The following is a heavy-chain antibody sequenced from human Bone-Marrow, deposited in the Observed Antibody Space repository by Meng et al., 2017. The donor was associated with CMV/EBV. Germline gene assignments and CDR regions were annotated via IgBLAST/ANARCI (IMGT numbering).Heavy chain of an antibody. V-gene: IGHV3-21*01. Sequence: GESLKISCAASGFTFSSYSMNWVRQAPGKGLEWVSSISSSSSYIYYADSVKGRFTISRDNAKNSLYLQMNSLRAEDTAVYYCAREERWLKTDYWGQGTRVTVYS. CDR1: GFTFSSYS. J-gene: IGHJ4*02. CDR3: AREERWLKTDY. CDR2: ISSSSSYI. D-gene: IGHD5-24*01.